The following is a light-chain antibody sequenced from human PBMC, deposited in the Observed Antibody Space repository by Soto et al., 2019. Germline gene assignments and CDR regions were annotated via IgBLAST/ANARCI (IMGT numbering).Light chain of an antibody. CDR3: QHYGSSPRT. CDR1: QSVSSSY. Sequence: EIVLTQSPGTLSLSPGERATLSCRASQSVSSSYLAWYQQKPGQAPRLLIYDASSRATVIRDRFSGSGSGTDFTLTISRLEPEDSAVYYCQHYGSSPRTCGQGTKVEIK. V-gene: IGKV3-20*01. CDR2: DAS. J-gene: IGKJ1*01.